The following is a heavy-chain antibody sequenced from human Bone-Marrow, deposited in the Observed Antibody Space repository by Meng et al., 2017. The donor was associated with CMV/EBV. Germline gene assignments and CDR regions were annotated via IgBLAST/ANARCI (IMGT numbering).Heavy chain of an antibody. CDR2: IDPSGGST. J-gene: IGHJ4*02. V-gene: IGHV1-46*01. CDR3: ARDLDIVVAPAAEDDY. Sequence: ASVKVSCKASGYTFTSYGISWVRQAPGQGLEWMGVIDPSGGSTTYAQKFQGRVTMTRDTSTNTIYMELSSLRSEDTAIYYCARDLDIVVAPAAEDDYWGQGTLVT. D-gene: IGHD2-2*03. CDR1: GYTFTSYG.